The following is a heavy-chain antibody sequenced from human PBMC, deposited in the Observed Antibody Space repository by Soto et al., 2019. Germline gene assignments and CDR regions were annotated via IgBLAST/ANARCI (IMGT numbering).Heavy chain of an antibody. J-gene: IGHJ6*02. V-gene: IGHV3-23*01. CDR1: GFTFSNYA. D-gene: IGHD3-10*01. CDR3: AKDLNGSGSFTSYYHYGMDV. CDR2: ISGSGRNT. Sequence: EVQMLESGGGLVHPGGSLRLSYAASGFTFSNYAMNWVRQAPGKGLEWVSSISGSGRNTYYADSVKGRLTISRDSSKNTLYLQMNSLRVEDTGVYYCAKDLNGSGSFTSYYHYGMDVWGQGTTVTVSS.